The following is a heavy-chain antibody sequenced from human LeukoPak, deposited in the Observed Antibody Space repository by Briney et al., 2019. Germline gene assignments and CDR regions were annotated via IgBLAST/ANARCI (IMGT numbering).Heavy chain of an antibody. D-gene: IGHD3-3*01. CDR1: GGSISSGSYY. V-gene: IGHV4-61*02. Sequence: SQTLSLTCTVSGGSISSGSYYWSWIRQPAGKGLEWIGRIYTSGSTNYNPSLKSRVTISVDTSKNQFSLKLSSVTAADTALYYCASSITIFGEVIWGTFDYWGQGTLVTVSS. CDR3: ASSITIFGEVIWGTFDY. J-gene: IGHJ4*02. CDR2: IYTSGST.